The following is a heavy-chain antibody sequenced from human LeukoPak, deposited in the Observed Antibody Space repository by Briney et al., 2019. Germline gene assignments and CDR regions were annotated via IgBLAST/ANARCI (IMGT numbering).Heavy chain of an antibody. Sequence: SVKVSCKASGGTFSSYAISWVRQAPGQGLEWMGGIIPIFGTANYAQKFQGRVTITADESTSTAYMELSSLRSEDTAVYYCASDYYGSGSYYRGAFDIWGQGTMVTVSS. CDR2: IIPIFGTA. D-gene: IGHD3-10*01. V-gene: IGHV1-69*13. CDR3: ASDYYGSGSYYRGAFDI. J-gene: IGHJ3*02. CDR1: GGTFSSYA.